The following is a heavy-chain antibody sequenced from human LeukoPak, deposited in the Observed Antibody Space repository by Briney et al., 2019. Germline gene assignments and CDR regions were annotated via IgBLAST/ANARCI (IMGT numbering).Heavy chain of an antibody. V-gene: IGHV4-4*02. CDR2: IFHSGST. CDR3: TCHSGWSGPSE. Sequence: SGTLSLTCAVSGGSISSSWWSWVRQPPGKGLEWIWEIFHSGSTNYNPSLKSRVTISVDKSKNHFSLELTSVTAADTAVYYCTCHSGWSGPSEWGQGTLVIVSS. CDR1: GGSISSSW. J-gene: IGHJ4*02. D-gene: IGHD6-19*01.